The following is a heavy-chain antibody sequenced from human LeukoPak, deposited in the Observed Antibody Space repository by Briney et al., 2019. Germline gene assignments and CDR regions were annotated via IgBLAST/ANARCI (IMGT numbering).Heavy chain of an antibody. J-gene: IGHJ4*02. CDR3: AKATDDYSRRGIDY. V-gene: IGHV3-23*01. CDR1: GFTFSSYA. Sequence: GGSLRLSCAACGFTFSSYAINWVRQDPGKGLEWVSSISASGGGSYYADSVKGRFTISRDNSKNTLFLQMNSLRADDTAVYYCAKATDDYSRRGIDYWGQGTLVTISS. CDR2: ISASGGGS. D-gene: IGHD4-11*01.